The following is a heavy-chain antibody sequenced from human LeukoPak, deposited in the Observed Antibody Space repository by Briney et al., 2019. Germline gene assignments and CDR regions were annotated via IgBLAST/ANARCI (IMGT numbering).Heavy chain of an antibody. V-gene: IGHV4-39*01. CDR1: GGSISSSSYY. D-gene: IGHD3-22*01. CDR3: ARVVQSTDSSGFYLPEYFQH. CDR2: IYYSGST. J-gene: IGHJ1*01. Sequence: SETLSLTCTVSGGSISSSSYYWGWIRQPPGKGLEWIGSIYYSGSTYYNPSLKSRVTIPVDTSKNQFSLKLNSVTAADTAVYYCARVVQSTDSSGFYLPEYFQHWGQGTLVTVSS.